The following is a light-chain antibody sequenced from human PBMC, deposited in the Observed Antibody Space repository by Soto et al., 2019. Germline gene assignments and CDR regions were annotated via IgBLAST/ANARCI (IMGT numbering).Light chain of an antibody. V-gene: IGKV3-15*01. CDR3: QQSNNWPPLT. CDR1: QSVSSS. J-gene: IGKJ4*01. CDR2: GAS. Sequence: EIVMTQSPATLSVSPGERVTLSCRASQSVSSSLAWYQQKPGQAPRLLIHGASTRATGIPARFSGSGSGTDFTLTISSLPSEDFAVYYCQQSNNWPPLTFGGGTKVEIK.